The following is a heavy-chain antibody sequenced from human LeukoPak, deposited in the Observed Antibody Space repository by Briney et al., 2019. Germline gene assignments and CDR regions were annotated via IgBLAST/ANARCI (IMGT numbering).Heavy chain of an antibody. Sequence: GGSLRLSCAASGFTFDDYGMHWVRQAPGKGLEWLAFIRCDGYNKYYADSVKGRFTISRDNSKNTLYLEMNSLRAEDTAVYYCAKGGKYDILTGFRRSRLLCDYWGQGTLVTVSS. V-gene: IGHV3-30*02. D-gene: IGHD3-9*01. CDR2: IRCDGYNK. J-gene: IGHJ4*02. CDR3: AKGGKYDILTGFRRSRLLCDY. CDR1: GFTFDDYG.